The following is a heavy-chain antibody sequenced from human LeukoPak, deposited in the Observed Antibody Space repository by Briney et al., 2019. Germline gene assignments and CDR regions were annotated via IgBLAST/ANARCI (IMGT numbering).Heavy chain of an antibody. CDR2: IYYRGST. J-gene: IGHJ6*03. Sequence: SQTLSLTCTVSGGSISSYYWSWIRQPPGKGLGWIGYIYYRGSTNYNPSLKSRVTISVDTSKNQFSLKLSSVTAADTAVYYCARGLDSGSYLTYYYYYYMDVWGKGTTVTVSS. CDR1: GGSISSYY. V-gene: IGHV4-59*01. D-gene: IGHD1-26*01. CDR3: ARGLDSGSYLTYYYYYYMDV.